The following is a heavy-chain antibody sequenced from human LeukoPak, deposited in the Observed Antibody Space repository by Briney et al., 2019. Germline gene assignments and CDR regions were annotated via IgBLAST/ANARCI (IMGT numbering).Heavy chain of an antibody. CDR2: IVVGCGNT. CDR1: GFTFTSSA. CDR3: AASYDSSGYAFDI. V-gene: IGHV1-58*02. D-gene: IGHD3-22*01. J-gene: IGHJ3*02. Sequence: GASVKVSCKASGFTFTSSAMQWVRQARGQRLEWIGWIVVGCGNTNYAQKFQERVTITRDMSTSTAYMELSSLRSEDTAVYYCAASYDSSGYAFDIWGQGTMVTVSS.